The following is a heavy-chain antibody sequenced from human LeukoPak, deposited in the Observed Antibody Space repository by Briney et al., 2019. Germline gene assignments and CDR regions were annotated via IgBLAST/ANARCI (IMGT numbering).Heavy chain of an antibody. CDR3: AREDYSSGNPTIDH. J-gene: IGHJ4*02. Sequence: AGGSLRLSCTASGFSFSTYSMNWVRQAPGKGLEWVSYIVGSSRNIYYADSVKGRFTISRDNAKNSLYLQMTSLRAEDAAVYYCAREDYSSGNPTIDHWGQGTLVTVSS. D-gene: IGHD3-10*01. CDR2: IVGSSRNI. V-gene: IGHV3-48*04. CDR1: GFSFSTYS.